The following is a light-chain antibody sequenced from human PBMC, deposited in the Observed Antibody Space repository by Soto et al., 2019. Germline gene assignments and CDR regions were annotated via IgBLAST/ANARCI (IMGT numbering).Light chain of an antibody. Sequence: DIQMTQSPSSVSASVGDRVTITCRASQGISSWLAWYQHKPGKAPKLLIYAASSLQGGVPSRFSGSGSGTDFTLTISSLQPEDFATYYCQQTNTFPSTFGQGTRLEMK. J-gene: IGKJ5*01. CDR3: QQTNTFPST. CDR2: AAS. V-gene: IGKV1D-12*01. CDR1: QGISSW.